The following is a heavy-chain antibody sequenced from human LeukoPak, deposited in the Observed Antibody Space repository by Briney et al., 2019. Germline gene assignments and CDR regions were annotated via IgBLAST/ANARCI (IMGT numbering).Heavy chain of an antibody. D-gene: IGHD3-10*01. Sequence: GGSLRLSCAASGFTFSSYGMSWVRQAPGKGLKGVSVIYSGGTTYYADSVKGRFTISRDNSKNTLYLQMNSLRAEDTAVYYCARGGYGSGSYYNYFDYWGQGTLVTVSS. CDR1: GFTFSSYG. CDR3: ARGGYGSGSYYNYFDY. J-gene: IGHJ4*02. CDR2: IYSGGTT. V-gene: IGHV3-66*01.